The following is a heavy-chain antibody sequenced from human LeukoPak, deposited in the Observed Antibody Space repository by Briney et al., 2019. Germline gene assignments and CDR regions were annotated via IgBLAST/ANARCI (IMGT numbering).Heavy chain of an antibody. CDR3: ARAGGATPCDY. J-gene: IGHJ4*02. Sequence: SETLSLTCAVYGGSFSGYYWSWIRQPPGKGLEWIGEINHSGSTNYNPSLKSRVTISVDTSKSQFSLKLSSVTAADTAVYYCARAGGATPCDYWGQGTLVTVSS. V-gene: IGHV4-34*01. CDR2: INHSGST. D-gene: IGHD1-26*01. CDR1: GGSFSGYY.